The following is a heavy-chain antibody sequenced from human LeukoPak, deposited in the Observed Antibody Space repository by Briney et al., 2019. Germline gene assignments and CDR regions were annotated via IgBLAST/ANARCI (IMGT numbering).Heavy chain of an antibody. CDR3: ARASLGYCSSTSCFGIIGAFDI. CDR2: VYYSGST. Sequence: PSQTLSLTCTVSGGSISSGDYYRSWIRQPPGKGLEWIGYVYYSGSTYYNPSLKSRVTISVDTSKNQFSLKLSSVTAADTAVYYCARASLGYCSSTSCFGIIGAFDIWGQGTTVTVSS. D-gene: IGHD2-2*01. CDR1: GGSISSGDYY. V-gene: IGHV4-30-4*08. J-gene: IGHJ3*02.